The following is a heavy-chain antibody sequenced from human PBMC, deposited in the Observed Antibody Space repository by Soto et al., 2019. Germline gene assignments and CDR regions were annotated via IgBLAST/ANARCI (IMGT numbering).Heavy chain of an antibody. Sequence: GASVKASCKDPGYSLTSYSMRWVRQANGQRLEWMGWMNPNSGNTGYAQKFQGRVTMTRNTSISTAYMELSSLRSEDTAVYYCARIIAARPNWFDTWGQGTLVTVSS. CDR1: GYSLTSYS. CDR3: ARIIAARPNWFDT. V-gene: IGHV1-8*01. CDR2: MNPNSGNT. D-gene: IGHD6-6*01. J-gene: IGHJ5*02.